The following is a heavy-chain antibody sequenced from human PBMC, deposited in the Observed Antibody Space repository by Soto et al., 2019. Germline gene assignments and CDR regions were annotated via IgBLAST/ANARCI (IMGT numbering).Heavy chain of an antibody. CDR3: ARDGIAAAGTSWFDP. Sequence: QVQLVQSGAEEKKPGASVKVSCKASGYTFTSHAMHWVRQAPGQRLEWMGWINAGNGNTKYSQKFQGRVTITTDTTXCTADTELSSLRSEDTAVYYCARDGIAAAGTSWFDPWGQGTLVTVSS. CDR1: GYTFTSHA. V-gene: IGHV1-3*05. D-gene: IGHD6-13*01. J-gene: IGHJ5*02. CDR2: INAGNGNT.